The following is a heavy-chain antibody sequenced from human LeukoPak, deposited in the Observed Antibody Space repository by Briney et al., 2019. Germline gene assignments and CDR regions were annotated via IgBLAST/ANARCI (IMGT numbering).Heavy chain of an antibody. J-gene: IGHJ4*02. CDR3: AKVVDLWSDFDY. D-gene: IGHD3-10*01. V-gene: IGHV3-23*01. Sequence: SGGSLRLSCAASGFTFSSYAMSWVRQAPGKGLEWVSAISGSGGSTYYADSVKGRFTISRDNSKNTLYLQMKSLRAEDTAVYYFAKVVDLWSDFDYWGQGTLVTVSS. CDR2: ISGSGGST. CDR1: GFTFSSYA.